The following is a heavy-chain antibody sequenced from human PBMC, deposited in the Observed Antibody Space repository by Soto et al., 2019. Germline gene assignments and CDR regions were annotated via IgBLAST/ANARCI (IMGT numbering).Heavy chain of an antibody. CDR2: ISAYNGNT. D-gene: IGHD3-9*01. CDR1: GYTFTSYG. V-gene: IGHV1-18*01. J-gene: IGHJ5*02. CDR3: AREATGRQTDNWFDP. Sequence: ASVKVSCKASGYTFTSYGISWVRQAPGQGLEWMGWISAYNGNTNYAQKLQGRVTMTTDTSTSTAYMELRSLRSDDTAVYYCAREATGRQTDNWFDPWGQGTLVTVSS.